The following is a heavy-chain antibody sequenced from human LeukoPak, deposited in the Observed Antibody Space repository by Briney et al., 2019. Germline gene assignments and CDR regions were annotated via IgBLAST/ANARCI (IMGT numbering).Heavy chain of an antibody. V-gene: IGHV3-30*02. CDR3: ARDRDPGYNDSSGYRRVNAFDI. D-gene: IGHD3-22*01. Sequence: GGSLRLSCAASGFSFGSYGMHWVRQAPGKGLEWVAFIRYDGSNKYYADSVKGRFTLSRDNAKNSLYLQMNSLRAEDTAVYYCARDRDPGYNDSSGYRRVNAFDIWGQGTMVTVSS. CDR1: GFSFGSYG. CDR2: IRYDGSNK. J-gene: IGHJ3*02.